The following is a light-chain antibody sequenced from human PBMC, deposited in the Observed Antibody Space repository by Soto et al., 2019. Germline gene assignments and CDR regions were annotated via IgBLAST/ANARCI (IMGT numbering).Light chain of an antibody. Sequence: EIVLTQSPATLSLSPGARAPLSCRASQSVSSYLAWYQQKPGQAPRLLIYDASNRATGIPARFSGSGSRTDFTLTISSLEPEDFAVYYCQQRSNWPITFGQGTRLEIK. J-gene: IGKJ5*01. CDR3: QQRSNWPIT. CDR2: DAS. CDR1: QSVSSY. V-gene: IGKV3-11*01.